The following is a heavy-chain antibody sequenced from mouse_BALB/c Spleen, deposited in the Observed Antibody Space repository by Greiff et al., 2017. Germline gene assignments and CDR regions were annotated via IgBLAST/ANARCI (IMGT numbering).Heavy chain of an antibody. Sequence: EVQVVESGGGLVQPGGSLRLSCATSGFTFTDYYMSWVRQPPGKALEWLGFIRNKANGYTTEYSASVKGRFTISRDNSQSILYLQMNTLRAEDSATYYCARDGSSYGYFDVWGAGTTVTVSS. CDR3: ARDGSSYGYFDV. D-gene: IGHD1-1*01. J-gene: IGHJ1*01. CDR1: GFTFTDYY. V-gene: IGHV7-3*02. CDR2: IRNKANGYTT.